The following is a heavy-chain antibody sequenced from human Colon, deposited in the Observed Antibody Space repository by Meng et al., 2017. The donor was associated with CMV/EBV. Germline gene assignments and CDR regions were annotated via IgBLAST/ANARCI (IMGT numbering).Heavy chain of an antibody. CDR3: AALRSSQPNQRTPMDV. CDR2: INVDGSST. Sequence: GGSLRLSCAASGFTFRSYCMHWVRHSPGKGLMWVARINVDGSSTAYADSVKGRFTISRDNAENTLYLQMNSLSAEDTAVYYCAALRSSQPNQRTPMDVWGQGTTVTVSS. V-gene: IGHV3-74*03. J-gene: IGHJ6*02. CDR1: GFTFRSYC. D-gene: IGHD2-15*01.